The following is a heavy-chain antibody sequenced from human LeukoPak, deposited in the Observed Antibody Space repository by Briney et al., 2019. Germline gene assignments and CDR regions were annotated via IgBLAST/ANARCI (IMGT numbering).Heavy chain of an antibody. V-gene: IGHV3-74*01. D-gene: IGHD5-24*01. CDR3: AKARDGYWTARGHFHY. Sequence: GGSLPLSCPASGCTFSSYWMHWVRQAPGKGLVGVSRINSDRRNTSYAHSVNGRFTSSTDNAKNTLYLQMNSLRAQDTAVYYCAKARDGYWTARGHFHYRGQGTVPTVSS. CDR1: GCTFSSYW. CDR2: INSDRRNT. J-gene: IGHJ4*02.